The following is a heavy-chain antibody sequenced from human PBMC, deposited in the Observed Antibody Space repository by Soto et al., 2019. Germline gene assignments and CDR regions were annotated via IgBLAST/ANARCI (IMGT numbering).Heavy chain of an antibody. D-gene: IGHD1-1*01. CDR3: ARGRYGDY. CDR1: GYPFTRYG. V-gene: IGHV1-18*01. J-gene: IGHJ4*02. Sequence: QVHLVQSGAEVKKPGASVKVSCKASGYPFTRYGITWVRQAPGQGHEWMGWISAHNGNTDYAQKLQGRVIVTRDTSTSTAYTELRSLRSDDTAVYYCARGRYGDYWGQGVLVTVSS. CDR2: ISAHNGNT.